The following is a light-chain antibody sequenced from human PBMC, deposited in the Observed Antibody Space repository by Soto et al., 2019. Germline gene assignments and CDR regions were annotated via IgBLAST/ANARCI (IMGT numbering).Light chain of an antibody. CDR2: KAS. CDR1: QSISSW. Sequence: DIQMTQSPSTLSASVGDRVTITCRASQSISSWLAWYQQKPGKAPKLLIYKASSLESGVPSRFSGSGSGTEFTLTISSLQPDDFATYDCQQYNSVFGPGTKVDIK. CDR3: QQYNSV. J-gene: IGKJ3*01. V-gene: IGKV1-5*03.